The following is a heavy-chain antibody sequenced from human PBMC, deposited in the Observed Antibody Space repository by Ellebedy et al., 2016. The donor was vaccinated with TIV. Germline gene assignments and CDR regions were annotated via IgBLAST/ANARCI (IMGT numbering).Heavy chain of an antibody. V-gene: IGHV3-30-3*01. Sequence: GESLKISCVASGFTFRSYAMHWVRQAPDKGLEWVAVIWYDVSIKYLADSVKGRFTISRDNFNNTLYLQMNSLRAEDTAVYWCASWDFDYWGQGTLVTVSS. CDR2: IWYDVSIK. CDR3: ASWDFDY. CDR1: GFTFRSYA. D-gene: IGHD7-27*01. J-gene: IGHJ4*02.